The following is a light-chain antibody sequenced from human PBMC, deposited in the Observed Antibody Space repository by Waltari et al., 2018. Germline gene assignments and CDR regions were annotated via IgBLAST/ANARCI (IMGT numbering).Light chain of an antibody. CDR3: QQSVSTPRT. Sequence: DIQMTQSPSSLSATIGDRVTITCRSSQSISTYLNWYQQKPGKAPNLLIYAASNLQSGVPSRFTGSRSGTDFTLTISSLQPDDCAIYYCQQSVSTPRTFGQGTKVEIK. CDR1: QSISTY. V-gene: IGKV1-39*01. J-gene: IGKJ1*01. CDR2: AAS.